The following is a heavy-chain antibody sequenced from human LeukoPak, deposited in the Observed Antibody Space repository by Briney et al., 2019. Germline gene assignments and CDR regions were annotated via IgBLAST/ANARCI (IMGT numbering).Heavy chain of an antibody. CDR3: AKGPTMVRGVITDY. V-gene: IGHV3-30*18. D-gene: IGHD3-10*01. CDR1: GFTFSSYG. CDR2: ISYDGSNK. Sequence: GGSLRLSCTASGFTFSSYGMHWVRQAPGKGLEWVAVISYDGSNKYYADSVKGRFTISRDNSKNTLYLQMNSLRAEDTAVYYCAKGPTMVRGVITDYWGQGTLVTVSS. J-gene: IGHJ4*02.